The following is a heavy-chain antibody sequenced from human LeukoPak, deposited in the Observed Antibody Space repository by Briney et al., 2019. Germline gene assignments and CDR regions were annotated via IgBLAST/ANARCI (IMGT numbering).Heavy chain of an antibody. CDR1: GGSFSGYY. J-gene: IGHJ4*02. CDR2: INHSGST. V-gene: IGHV4-34*01. Sequence: SETLSLTCAVYGGSFSGYYWSWIRQPPGKGLEWIGEINHSGSTNYNPSLKSRVTISVDTSKNQFSLKLSPVTAADTAVYYCARSPLYDYWGQGTLVTVSS. CDR3: ARSPLYDY.